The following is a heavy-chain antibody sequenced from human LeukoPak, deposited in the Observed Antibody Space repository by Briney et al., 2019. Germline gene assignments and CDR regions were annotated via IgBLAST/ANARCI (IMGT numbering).Heavy chain of an antibody. V-gene: IGHV4-4*09. D-gene: IGHD3-16*01. Sequence: SETLSLTRTVSGGSISSYYWSWIRQPPGKGLEWIGYIYTSGSTNYNPSLKSRVTISVDTSKNQFSLKLSSVTAADTAMYYCARLSQGEQPGEVWFDPWGQGTLVTVSS. CDR3: ARLSQGEQPGEVWFDP. CDR1: GGSISSYY. CDR2: IYTSGST. J-gene: IGHJ5*02.